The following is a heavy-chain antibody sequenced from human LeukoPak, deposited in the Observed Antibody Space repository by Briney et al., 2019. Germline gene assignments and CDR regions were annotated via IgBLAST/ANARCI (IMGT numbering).Heavy chain of an antibody. Sequence: GGSLRLSRTASGFTFSSYEMNWVRHAPGKGLEWVAYISSGTTTIYNADSVKGRFTISRDNAKNSLYLQMNSLRAEDTAVYYCARRYCSSTSCTLDYWGQGTLVTVSS. V-gene: IGHV3-48*03. CDR1: GFTFSSYE. CDR3: ARRYCSSTSCTLDY. J-gene: IGHJ4*02. D-gene: IGHD2-2*01. CDR2: ISSGTTTI.